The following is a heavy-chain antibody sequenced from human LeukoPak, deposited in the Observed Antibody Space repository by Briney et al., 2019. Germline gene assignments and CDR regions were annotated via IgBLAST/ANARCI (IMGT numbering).Heavy chain of an antibody. CDR3: ARRGYGSHFDY. CDR2: ISDGGGSR. CDR1: GLTFSNYE. V-gene: IGHV3-48*03. D-gene: IGHD4-17*01. Sequence: GASLRLSCAASGLTFSNYEMNWVRQAPGKGLEWISYISDGGGSRYYADSVKDRFTISRDNAKNSLYLQMNSLGPEDTAVYYCARRGYGSHFDYWGQGTLVTVSS. J-gene: IGHJ4*02.